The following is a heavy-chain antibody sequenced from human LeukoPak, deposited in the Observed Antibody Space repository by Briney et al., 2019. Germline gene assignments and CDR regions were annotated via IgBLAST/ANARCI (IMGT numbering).Heavy chain of an antibody. J-gene: IGHJ4*02. Sequence: GGSLRLSCAASGFTFSDYYMSWIRQAPGKGLEWVSYISSSGSTIYYADSVKGRFTISRDNAKNSLYLQMNSLRAEDTAVYYCARMVRYYDSSGYYYDYWGQGTLVTVSS. V-gene: IGHV3-11*01. CDR1: GFTFSDYY. D-gene: IGHD3-22*01. CDR3: ARMVRYYDSSGYYYDY. CDR2: ISSSGSTI.